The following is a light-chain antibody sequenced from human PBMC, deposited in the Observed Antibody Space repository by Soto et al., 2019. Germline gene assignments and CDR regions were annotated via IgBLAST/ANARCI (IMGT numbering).Light chain of an antibody. CDR1: QSVSSN. V-gene: IGKV3-15*01. CDR3: QQYKNWPPIT. CDR2: GAF. Sequence: EIVMTQSPATLSVSPGERATLSCRASQSVSSNLAWYQQKPGQAPRLLIYGAFTRATGIPVRFSGSGSGTEFTLTISSLQSEDFAVYYCQQYKNWPPITFGGGTKVEIK. J-gene: IGKJ4*01.